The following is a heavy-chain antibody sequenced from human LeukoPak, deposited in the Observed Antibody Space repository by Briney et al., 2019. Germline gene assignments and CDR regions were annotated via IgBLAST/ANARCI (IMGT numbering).Heavy chain of an antibody. Sequence: PSETLSHTCSVSGDSFSNYYWTWIRQPPGKGLEWIGYVYYSGGTNYNPSLKTRLHLSVDTSKNRFSLKLSSVTAADTAVYYCASSPRLTTSWFLFDSWGHGTLVTVSS. CDR3: ASSPRLTTSWFLFDS. V-gene: IGHV4-59*08. J-gene: IGHJ5*01. CDR1: GDSFSNYY. D-gene: IGHD2-2*01. CDR2: VYYSGGT.